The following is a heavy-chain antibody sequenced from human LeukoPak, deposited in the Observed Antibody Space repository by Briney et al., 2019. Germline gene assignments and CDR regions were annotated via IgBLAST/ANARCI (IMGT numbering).Heavy chain of an antibody. CDR2: TYYRSKWYN. D-gene: IGHD6-19*01. CDR1: GDSVSSNSAA. Sequence: SQTLSLTCAISGDSVSSNSAAWNWIRQSPSRLLEWLGRTYYRSKWYNDYAVSVKSRITINPDTSKNQFSLQLNSVTPEDTAVYYCARDHASGWPPGGYYYGMDVWGQGTTVTVSS. V-gene: IGHV6-1*01. J-gene: IGHJ6*02. CDR3: ARDHASGWPPGGYYYGMDV.